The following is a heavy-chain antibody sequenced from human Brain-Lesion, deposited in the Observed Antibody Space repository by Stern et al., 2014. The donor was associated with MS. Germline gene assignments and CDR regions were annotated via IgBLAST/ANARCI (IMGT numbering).Heavy chain of an antibody. Sequence: EVQLVESGGGLMQPGGSLRLSCVASGFTVSSTYMSWVRQAPGKGLEWVSGLYSVGDTRYGDSVKGRFTISRDTSKNTLYLQMDSLRADDTAVYYCARYCSGGSCYFHGLDVWGQGTTVTVSS. V-gene: IGHV3-53*01. CDR2: LYSVGDT. D-gene: IGHD2-15*01. CDR1: GFTVSSTY. CDR3: ARYCSGGSCYFHGLDV. J-gene: IGHJ6*02.